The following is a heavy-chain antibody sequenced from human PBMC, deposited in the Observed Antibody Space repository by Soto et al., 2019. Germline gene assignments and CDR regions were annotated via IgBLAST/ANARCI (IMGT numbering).Heavy chain of an antibody. J-gene: IGHJ4*02. V-gene: IGHV3-23*01. CDR1: GFTFSSYA. CDR2: ISGSGGST. CDR3: AKDYCSGGSCYSGGVNFDY. D-gene: IGHD2-15*01. Sequence: EVQLLESGGGLVQPGGSLRLSCAASGFTFSSYAMSWVRQAPGKGLEWVSAISGSGGSTYYADSVKGRFTISRDNSKNTLYLQMNSLRAEDTAVYYCAKDYCSGGSCYSGGVNFDYWGQGTLVTVSS.